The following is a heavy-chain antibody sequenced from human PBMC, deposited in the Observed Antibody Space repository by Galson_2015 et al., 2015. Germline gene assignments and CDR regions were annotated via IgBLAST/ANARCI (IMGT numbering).Heavy chain of an antibody. CDR3: ARGSYCGGNCFYYFDS. V-gene: IGHV4-59*01. CDR1: GASISSYC. D-gene: IGHD2-21*02. J-gene: IGHJ4*02. CDR2: IYYNGNT. Sequence: ETLSLTCTVSGASISSYCWSWIRQPPGKGLEWIGYIYYNGNTKYHPSLRSRVTMSVGTSKSQFSLKLSSVTAADAAVYYCARGSYCGGNCFYYFDSWGQGTLITVSS.